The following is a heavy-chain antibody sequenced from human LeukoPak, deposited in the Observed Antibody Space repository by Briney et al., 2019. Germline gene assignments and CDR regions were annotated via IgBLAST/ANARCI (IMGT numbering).Heavy chain of an antibody. V-gene: IGHV3-7*01. Sequence: GGSLRLSCAASGFTFSSYWMSWVRQAPGKGLEWVANIKQDESEKYYVDSVKGRFTISRDNAKNSLYLQMNSLRAEDTAVYYCARYCGGDCYGMDVWGQGTTVTVSS. J-gene: IGHJ6*02. CDR1: GFTFSSYW. CDR3: ARYCGGDCYGMDV. D-gene: IGHD2-21*01. CDR2: IKQDESEK.